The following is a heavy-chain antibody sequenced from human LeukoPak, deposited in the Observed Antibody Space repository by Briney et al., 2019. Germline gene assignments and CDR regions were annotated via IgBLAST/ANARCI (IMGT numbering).Heavy chain of an antibody. D-gene: IGHD3-10*01. V-gene: IGHV3-11*01. CDR1: GFTFSDYY. Sequence: GGSLRLSCAASGFTFSDYYMSWIRQAPGKGLEWVSYIGGSGTTIFYAHSVKGRFTISRDNAKNSLYLQMNSLGAEDTAVYYCARFAGSGSYYIDYWGQGTLITVSS. J-gene: IGHJ4*02. CDR2: IGGSGTTI. CDR3: ARFAGSGSYYIDY.